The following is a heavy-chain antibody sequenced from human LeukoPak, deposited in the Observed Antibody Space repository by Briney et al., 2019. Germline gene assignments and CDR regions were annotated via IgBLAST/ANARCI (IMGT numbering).Heavy chain of an antibody. CDR3: ARWRHSSGYYYDD. CDR1: GFSFSTYT. Sequence: GGSLRLSCAASGFSFSTYTMNWVRQAPGKGLEYVSAISSNGGSTYYANSEKGRFTISRDNSKNTLYLQMGSLRAEDMAVYYCARWRHSSGYYYDDWGQGTLVTVSS. J-gene: IGHJ4*02. CDR2: ISSNGGST. D-gene: IGHD3-22*01. V-gene: IGHV3-64*01.